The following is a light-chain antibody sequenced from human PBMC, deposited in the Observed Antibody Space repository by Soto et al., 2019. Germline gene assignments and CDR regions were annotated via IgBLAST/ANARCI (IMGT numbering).Light chain of an antibody. CDR3: QQYDNYPYT. V-gene: IGKV1-5*03. Sequence: DIQMTHSPSTLSASVRHRDTITCRARQSISSWLAGYQQKPGKATNILIYKASSLESGVPSRFSGSGSGTEFTLTIRSLQTDDFATYYCQQYDNYPYTFGQGAKLEIK. CDR1: QSISSW. J-gene: IGKJ2*01. CDR2: KAS.